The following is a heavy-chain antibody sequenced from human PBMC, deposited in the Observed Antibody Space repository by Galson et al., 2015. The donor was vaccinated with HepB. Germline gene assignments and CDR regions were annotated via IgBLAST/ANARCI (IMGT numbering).Heavy chain of an antibody. Sequence: SLRLSCAASGFSLSTYSMSWVRQAPGKGLEWISYLSSSSGTIYYADSVKGRFAISRDNAKNSLFLLMNSLRDEDTAVYYCARRRFCSTTSCRNWFFDLWGRGTLVAVSS. CDR2: LSSSSGTI. D-gene: IGHD2-2*01. V-gene: IGHV3-48*02. CDR1: GFSLSTYS. J-gene: IGHJ2*01. CDR3: ARRRFCSTTSCRNWFFDL.